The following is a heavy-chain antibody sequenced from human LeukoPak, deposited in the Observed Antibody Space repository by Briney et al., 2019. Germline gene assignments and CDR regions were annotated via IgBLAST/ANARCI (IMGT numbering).Heavy chain of an antibody. D-gene: IGHD2-8*01. CDR2: ISGSGDST. J-gene: IGHJ4*02. Sequence: GGSLRLSCAASGFTFSSYAMSWVRQAPRKGLEWVSVISGSGDSTHYADSVKGRFTISRDNSKNTVYLQMNSLRAEDTAVYYCANEGPNFDYWGQGTLVTVSS. CDR1: GFTFSSYA. V-gene: IGHV3-23*01. CDR3: ANEGPNFDY.